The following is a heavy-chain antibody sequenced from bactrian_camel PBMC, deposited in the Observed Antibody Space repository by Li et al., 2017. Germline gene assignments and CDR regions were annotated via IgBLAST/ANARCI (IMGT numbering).Heavy chain of an antibody. CDR1: GFTFSSYA. CDR3: ARDLRNGESAL. J-gene: IGHJ4*01. V-gene: IGHV3S31*01. Sequence: VQLVESGGGLVQPGGSLRLSCAASGFTFSSYAMSWVRQAPGKGLEWVSAINTAGNRTYYADSMKGRFTVSRDNDRNTLYLQMATMKPDVTAVYYCARDLRNGESALWGQGTQVTVS. CDR2: INTAGNRT. D-gene: IGHD1*01.